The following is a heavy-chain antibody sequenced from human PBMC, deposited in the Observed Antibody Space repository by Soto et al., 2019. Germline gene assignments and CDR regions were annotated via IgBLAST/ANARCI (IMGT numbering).Heavy chain of an antibody. CDR3: AHDTVGCYSFWRGYYSDCLDV. CDR2: RSWSADGT. Sequence: EVKLLESGGGLAQPGGSLRLYCVGSGFTFDSYAISWVRQAPGERLQWIAARSWSADGTDYAHSVRGRFTISRDNAKKTVHLQMDSLRVEDTAVYFCAHDTVGCYSFWRGYYSDCLDVWGQGTLVSVS. J-gene: IGHJ3*01. D-gene: IGHD3-3*01. CDR1: GFTFDSYA. V-gene: IGHV3-23*01.